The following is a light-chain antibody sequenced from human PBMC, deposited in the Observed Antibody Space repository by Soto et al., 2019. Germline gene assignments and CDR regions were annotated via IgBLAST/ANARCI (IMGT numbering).Light chain of an antibody. V-gene: IGLV1-44*01. Sequence: SVLTKPPSVSGTPGQRVIISCPGSRSNIGSNSVNWYQQLPGTAPKLLIYINDQRPSGVPDRFSGSTSGTSVSLAISGLQSEDEADYYCASWDDRLKGYVFGTGTKVTVL. CDR1: RSNIGSNS. CDR3: ASWDDRLKGYV. CDR2: IND. J-gene: IGLJ1*01.